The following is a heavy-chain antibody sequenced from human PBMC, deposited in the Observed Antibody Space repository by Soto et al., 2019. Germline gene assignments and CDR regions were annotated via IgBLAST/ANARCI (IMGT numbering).Heavy chain of an antibody. CDR1: GGSISSSSYY. CDR3: ARLWGYDN. D-gene: IGHD5-12*01. J-gene: IGHJ4*02. Sequence: PSETLSLTCTVSGGSISSSSYYWGWIRQPPGKGLEWIGSIYYSGSTYYNPSLKSRVTISVDTSKNQFSLKLSSVTAADTAVYYCARLWGYDNWGQGTLVTVSS. V-gene: IGHV4-39*01. CDR2: IYYSGST.